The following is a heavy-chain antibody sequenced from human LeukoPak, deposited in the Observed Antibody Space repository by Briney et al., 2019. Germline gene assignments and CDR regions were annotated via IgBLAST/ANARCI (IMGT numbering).Heavy chain of an antibody. D-gene: IGHD3-16*01. Sequence: PSETLSLTCSVSGDSITGYYWGWIRQPPGKGLEWIGNIYYTGNTYYNSSLKSRVTISVDTSKNQFSLKLSSVTAADTAVYYCARHLGGGYMDVWGKGTTVTISS. CDR1: GDSITGYY. V-gene: IGHV4-39*01. J-gene: IGHJ6*03. CDR2: IYYTGNT. CDR3: ARHLGGGYMDV.